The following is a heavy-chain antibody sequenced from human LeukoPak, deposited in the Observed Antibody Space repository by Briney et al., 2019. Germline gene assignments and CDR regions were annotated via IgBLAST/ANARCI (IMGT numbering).Heavy chain of an antibody. J-gene: IGHJ4*02. CDR2: ISGSGGST. Sequence: QSGRSLRLSCAASGLTFSSYAMSWVRQAPGKGLEWVSAISGSGGSTYYADSVKGRFTISRDNSKNTLYLQMNSLRAEDTAVYYCAKHAETYYYDSSGYYQTYYFDYWGQGTLVTVSS. D-gene: IGHD3-22*01. V-gene: IGHV3-23*01. CDR1: GLTFSSYA. CDR3: AKHAETYYYDSSGYYQTYYFDY.